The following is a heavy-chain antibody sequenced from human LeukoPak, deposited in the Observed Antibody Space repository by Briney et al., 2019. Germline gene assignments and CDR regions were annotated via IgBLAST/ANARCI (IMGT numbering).Heavy chain of an antibody. Sequence: GGSLRLSCAASPLTFSGYTMNWVRQAPGKGLERVSSISSSSSYIYYADSVKGRFTISRDNANNSLYLQMNSLAADDTAVYYCARTPFAAAYLADWGQGTLVTVSS. J-gene: IGHJ4*02. V-gene: IGHV3-21*01. CDR1: PLTFSGYT. D-gene: IGHD6-13*01. CDR3: ARTPFAAAYLAD. CDR2: ISSSSSYI.